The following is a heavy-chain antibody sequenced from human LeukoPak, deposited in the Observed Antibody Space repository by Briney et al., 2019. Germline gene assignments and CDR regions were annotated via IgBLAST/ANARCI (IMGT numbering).Heavy chain of an antibody. Sequence: ASVKVSCKASGYTFTGYYMHWVRQAPGQGLEWMGWMNPNSGNTGYAQKFQGRVTMTRNTSISTAYMELSSLRSEDTAVYYCARALGIAVAVNWFDPWGQGTLVTVSS. CDR3: ARALGIAVAVNWFDP. CDR2: MNPNSGNT. V-gene: IGHV1-8*02. D-gene: IGHD6-19*01. J-gene: IGHJ5*02. CDR1: GYTFTGYY.